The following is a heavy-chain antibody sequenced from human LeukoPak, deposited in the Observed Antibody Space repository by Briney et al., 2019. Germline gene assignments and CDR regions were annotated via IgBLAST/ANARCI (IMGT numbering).Heavy chain of an antibody. Sequence: GGSLRLSCAASGFTVSSDYMSWVRQAPGKGLEWVSVIYSGGSTYYADSVKCQFTISRDKSKNTVYLQMNSLRFEDTAMYYCARNWFDPWGQGTLATVSS. CDR3: ARNWFDP. CDR2: IYSGGST. V-gene: IGHV3-53*05. J-gene: IGHJ5*02. CDR1: GFTVSSDY.